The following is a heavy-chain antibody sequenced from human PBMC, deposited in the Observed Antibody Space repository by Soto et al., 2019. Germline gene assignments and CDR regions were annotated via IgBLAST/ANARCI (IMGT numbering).Heavy chain of an antibody. CDR1: GFTFSNYA. V-gene: IGHV3-23*01. CDR2: ISGSGGST. CDR3: ASDSSGWYHDFDI. D-gene: IGHD6-19*01. Sequence: PGGSLRLSCAASGFTFSNYAVTWVRQAPGKGLEWVSTISGSGGSTYYADSVKGRFTISRDNSKNTLYLQMNSLRAEDTAVYYCASDSSGWYHDFDIWGQGTVVTVSS. J-gene: IGHJ3*02.